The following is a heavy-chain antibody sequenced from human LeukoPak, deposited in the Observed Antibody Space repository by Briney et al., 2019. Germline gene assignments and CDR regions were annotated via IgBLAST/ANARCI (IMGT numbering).Heavy chain of an antibody. D-gene: IGHD5-18*01. CDR3: ARDLGYNYGYYFDF. J-gene: IGHJ4*02. Sequence: GGSLRLSCAASGFTVSSNYMSWVRQAPGKGLEWVSVIYSGGSTYYADSVKGRFTVSRDNAKNSLYLQMNSLRAEDTAVYYCARDLGYNYGYYFDFWGQGTLVTVSS. CDR2: IYSGGST. V-gene: IGHV3-53*01. CDR1: GFTVSSNY.